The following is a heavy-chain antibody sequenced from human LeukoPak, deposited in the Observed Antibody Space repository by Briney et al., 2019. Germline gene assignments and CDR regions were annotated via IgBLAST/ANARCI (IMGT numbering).Heavy chain of an antibody. V-gene: IGHV4-61*02. CDR1: GGSISSSNSY. CDR3: ARGRGQRVWFDP. CDR2: IYTSGST. J-gene: IGHJ5*02. D-gene: IGHD6-25*01. Sequence: SETLSLTCIVSGGSISSSNSYWSWILQPAVKGLDGIGRIYTSGSTTDNPSLKSRVTMSVDTSKNQFSLKLSSVTAADTAVYYCARGRGQRVWFDPWGQGTLVTVSS.